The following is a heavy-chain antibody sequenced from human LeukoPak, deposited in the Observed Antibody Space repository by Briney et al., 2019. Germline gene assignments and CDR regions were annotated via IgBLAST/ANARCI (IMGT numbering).Heavy chain of an antibody. J-gene: IGHJ5*02. CDR2: IIPIFGTA. Sequence: ASVKVSCKASGGTFSSYAISWVRQAPGQGLEWMGGIIPIFGTANYAQKFQGRVTITADESTSTAYMELSSLRSEDTAVYYCARYYGSGMNWFDPWGQGTLVTVSS. V-gene: IGHV1-69*13. D-gene: IGHD3-10*01. CDR1: GGTFSSYA. CDR3: ARYYGSGMNWFDP.